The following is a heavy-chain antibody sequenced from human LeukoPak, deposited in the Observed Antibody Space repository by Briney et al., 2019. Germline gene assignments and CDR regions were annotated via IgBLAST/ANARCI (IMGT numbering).Heavy chain of an antibody. CDR3: ARDQGVLGHWGYYYYMDV. V-gene: IGHV3-48*04. J-gene: IGHJ6*03. Sequence: PGGSLRLSCAASGFTFSSYSMNWVRQAPGKGLEWVSYISSSSSTIYYADSVKGRFTISRDNAKNSLYLQMNSLRAEDTAVYYCARDQGVLGHWGYYYYMDVWGKGTTVTVSS. CDR2: ISSSSSTI. CDR1: GFTFSSYS. D-gene: IGHD2-8*02.